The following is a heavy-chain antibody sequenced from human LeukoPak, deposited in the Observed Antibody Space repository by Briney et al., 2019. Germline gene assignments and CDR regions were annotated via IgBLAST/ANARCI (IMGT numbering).Heavy chain of an antibody. Sequence: GGSLRLSCAASGFTFSNYGMHWVRQAPGKGLEWVALIWYDGSKEYYADSVKGRFTISRDNSKNTLYLQMNSLRREDTAVYYCARRGGTSGWGAFDIWGQGTMVTVSS. CDR2: IWYDGSKE. CDR1: GFTFSNYG. V-gene: IGHV3-33*01. D-gene: IGHD2-2*01. CDR3: ARRGGTSGWGAFDI. J-gene: IGHJ3*02.